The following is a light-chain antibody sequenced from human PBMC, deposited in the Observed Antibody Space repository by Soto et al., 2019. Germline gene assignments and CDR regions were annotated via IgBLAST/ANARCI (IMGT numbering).Light chain of an antibody. J-gene: IGKJ2*01. CDR2: DVS. CDR3: QQYKSYPDT. CDR1: QSMSSW. Sequence: DIQMTQSPSTLSASVGDRVTITCRASQSMSSWLAWYQQKSGKAPKLLIYDVSSLESGVPSRFSGSGSGTEFTLTISSLQPDDFATYFCQQYKSYPDTFGQGTKLEIK. V-gene: IGKV1-5*01.